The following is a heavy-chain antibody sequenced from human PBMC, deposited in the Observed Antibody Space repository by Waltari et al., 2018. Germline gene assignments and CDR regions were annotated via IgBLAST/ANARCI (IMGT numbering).Heavy chain of an antibody. CDR2: IYYSGRT. Sequence: QLQLQESGPGLVKPSETLSLTCTVSGGSISSSSYYWGWIRQPPGKGLEWIGSIYYSGRTYDNPSLKSRVTISVDTSKNQFSLKLSSVTAADTAVYYCASIEMATILPSDYWGQGTLVTVSS. CDR1: GGSISSSSYY. CDR3: ASIEMATILPSDY. V-gene: IGHV4-39*01. D-gene: IGHD5-12*01. J-gene: IGHJ4*02.